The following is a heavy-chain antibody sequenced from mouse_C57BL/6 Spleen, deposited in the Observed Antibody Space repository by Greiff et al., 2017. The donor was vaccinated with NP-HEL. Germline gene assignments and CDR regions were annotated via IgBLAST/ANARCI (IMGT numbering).Heavy chain of an antibody. D-gene: IGHD1-1*01. CDR2: INPGSGGT. Sequence: QVHVKQSGAELVRPGTSVKVSCKASGYAFTNYLIEWVKQRPGQGLEWIGVINPGSGGTNYNEKFKGKATLTADKSSSTAYMQLSSLTSEDSAVYFCARCDTAVVAHFDYWGQGTTLTVSS. CDR3: ARCDTAVVAHFDY. CDR1: GYAFTNYL. V-gene: IGHV1-54*01. J-gene: IGHJ2*01.